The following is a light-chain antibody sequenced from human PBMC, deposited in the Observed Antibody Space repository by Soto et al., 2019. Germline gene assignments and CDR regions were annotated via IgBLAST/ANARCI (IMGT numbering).Light chain of an antibody. CDR1: SSDVGGYNY. V-gene: IGLV2-14*01. J-gene: IGLJ2*01. Sequence: QSVLTQPASVSGSPGQSSTISCTGTSSDVGGYNYVSWYQQHPGKAPKLMICEVSNRPSGVSNRFSGSKSGNTASLTISGLQAEDEADYYCSSYTGSSTLVFGGGTQLTVL. CDR3: SSYTGSSTLV. CDR2: EVS.